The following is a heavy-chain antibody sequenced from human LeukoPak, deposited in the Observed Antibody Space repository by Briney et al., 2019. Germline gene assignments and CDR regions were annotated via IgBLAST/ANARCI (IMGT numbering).Heavy chain of an antibody. D-gene: IGHD6-6*01. V-gene: IGHV3-7*03. CDR2: IKHDGSEK. Sequence: GGSLTLSCAASGFTFSDYWMSWVRQAPGKGLEWVANIKHDGSEKYYVDALTGRFTVSRDNAKNSLYLQMNSLGAEDTAIYYCAKDRIASPPQGRFDPWGQGTLVTVSS. J-gene: IGHJ5*02. CDR1: GFTFSDYW. CDR3: AKDRIASPPQGRFDP.